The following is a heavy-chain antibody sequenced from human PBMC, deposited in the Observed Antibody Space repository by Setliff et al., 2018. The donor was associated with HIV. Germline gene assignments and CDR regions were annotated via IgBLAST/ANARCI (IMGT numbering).Heavy chain of an antibody. V-gene: IGHV1-3*01. J-gene: IGHJ3*02. CDR3: ARDRPIAVAAIDRTFDI. CDR1: GYTFSYT. D-gene: IGHD6-19*01. Sequence: GASVKVSCKASGYTFSYTMHWVRQAPGQRLEWMGWIHAGNDNTKFSQKFQGRVTITRDTSASTVYMELSSLRSEDTAVYYCARDRPIAVAAIDRTFDIWGQGTMVTVSS. CDR2: IHAGNDNT.